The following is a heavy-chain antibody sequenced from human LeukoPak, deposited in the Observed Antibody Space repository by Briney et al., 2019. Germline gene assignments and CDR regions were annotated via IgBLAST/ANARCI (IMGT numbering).Heavy chain of an antibody. Sequence: SETLSLTCTVAGGSISSYYWSWIRQPPGKGLEWIGYIYYIGSTNYNPSLKRRVTISVDTSKNQFYLKLSSVTAADTAVYYCARASDGELIIDYWGQGTLVTVSS. CDR3: ARASDGELIIDY. CDR1: GGSISSYY. J-gene: IGHJ4*02. D-gene: IGHD3-10*01. CDR2: IYYIGST. V-gene: IGHV4-59*01.